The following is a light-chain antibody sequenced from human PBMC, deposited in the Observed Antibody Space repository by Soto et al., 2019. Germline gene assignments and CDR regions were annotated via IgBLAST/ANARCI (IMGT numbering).Light chain of an antibody. CDR2: WAS. Sequence: DVVMTKSPESLAVSLGERATINCKSSQRVLFSSNNKNYLAWYQQKAGQPPKLLIYWASSRESGVPDRFSGSGSGTDFTLTISSLQAEDVAVYYCQQYYTTPPISFGGGTKVDIK. J-gene: IGKJ4*01. CDR3: QQYYTTPPIS. CDR1: QRVLFSSNNKNY. V-gene: IGKV4-1*01.